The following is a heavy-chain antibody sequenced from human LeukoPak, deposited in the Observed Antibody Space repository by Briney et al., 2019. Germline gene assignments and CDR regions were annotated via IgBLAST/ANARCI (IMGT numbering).Heavy chain of an antibody. CDR3: ARGPTVVTPDEAFDI. CDR2: IIPIFGTA. CDR1: GGTFSSYA. V-gene: IGHV1-69*06. J-gene: IGHJ3*02. D-gene: IGHD4-23*01. Sequence: GASVKVSCKASGGTFSSYAISWVRQAPGQGLEWMGGIIPIFGTANYAQKFKGRVTITADKSTSTAYMELSSLRSEDTAVYYCARGPTVVTPDEAFDIWGQGTMVTVSS.